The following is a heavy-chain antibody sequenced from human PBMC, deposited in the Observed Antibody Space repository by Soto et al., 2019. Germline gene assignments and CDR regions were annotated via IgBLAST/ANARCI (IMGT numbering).Heavy chain of an antibody. CDR1: GFTFSSYA. CDR2: ISGSGGIT. J-gene: IGHJ3*02. CDR3: AKSGMASWNAFDI. V-gene: IGHV3-23*01. D-gene: IGHD1-1*01. Sequence: HPGGSLRLSCAASGFTFSSYAMSWVRQAPGKGLEWVSAISGSGGITYYADSVKGRFTISRDNSKNTLYLQMNSLRAEDTAVYYCAKSGMASWNAFDIWGQGTMVTVSS.